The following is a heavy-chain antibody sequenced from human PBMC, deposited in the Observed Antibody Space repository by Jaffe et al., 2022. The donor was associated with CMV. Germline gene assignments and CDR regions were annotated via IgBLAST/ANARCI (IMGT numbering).Heavy chain of an antibody. CDR2: INEDGSEI. V-gene: IGHV3-7*03. D-gene: IGHD6-6*01. CDR3: ARKTTIAARPNAFDF. CDR1: GFTFTKYW. J-gene: IGHJ3*01. Sequence: EVQLVESGGDLVQPGGSLRLSCAASGFTFTKYWMSWVRQAPGKGLEWVANINEDGSEIYYVESVKGRFTISRDNAKNSLFLQMSSLTAEDTAVYYCARKTTIAARPNAFDFWGQGTMVTISS.